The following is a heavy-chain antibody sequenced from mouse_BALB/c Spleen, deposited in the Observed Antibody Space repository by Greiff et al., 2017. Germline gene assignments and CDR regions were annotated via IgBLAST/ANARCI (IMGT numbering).Heavy chain of an antibody. D-gene: IGHD2-3*01. J-gene: IGHJ4*01. Sequence: VQLQESGAELAKPGASVKMSCKASGYTFTSYWMHWVKQRPGQGLEWIGYINPSTGYTEYNQKFKDKATLTADKSSSTAYMQLSSLTSEDSAVYYCARGLLRGYAMDYWGQGTSVTVSS. CDR2: INPSTGYT. CDR3: ARGLLRGYAMDY. V-gene: IGHV1-7*01. CDR1: GYTFTSYW.